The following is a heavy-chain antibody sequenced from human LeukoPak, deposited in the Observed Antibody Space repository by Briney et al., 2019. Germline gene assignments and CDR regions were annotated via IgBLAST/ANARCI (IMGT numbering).Heavy chain of an antibody. CDR3: AKLNPHAQQLVRRGWFDP. CDR2: IDGDESAT. CDR1: GFTFRSHW. Sequence: GGSLRLSCAASGFTFRSHWMHWVRQAPGKGLIWVSRIDGDESATYYGDSVKGRFTISRDNAKNTLYLQMNSLRAEDTAVYYCAKLNPHAQQLVRRGWFDPWGQGTLVTVSS. J-gene: IGHJ5*02. D-gene: IGHD6-13*01. V-gene: IGHV3-74*01.